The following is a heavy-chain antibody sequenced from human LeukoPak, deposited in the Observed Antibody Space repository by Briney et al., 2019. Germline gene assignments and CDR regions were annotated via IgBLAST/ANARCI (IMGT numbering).Heavy chain of an antibody. CDR2: IIPIFGIA. CDR1: GGTFSSYA. V-gene: IGHV1-69*04. Sequence: SVKVSCKASGGTFSSYAISWVRQAPGQGLEWMGRIIPIFGIANYAQKFQGRVTITADKSTSTAYMELSSLRSEDTAVYYCARGGSTVLREGMDVWGQGTTVAVSS. CDR3: ARGGSTVLREGMDV. D-gene: IGHD4-17*01. J-gene: IGHJ6*02.